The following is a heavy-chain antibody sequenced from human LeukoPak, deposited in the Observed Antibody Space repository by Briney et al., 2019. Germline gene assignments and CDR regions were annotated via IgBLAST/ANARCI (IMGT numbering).Heavy chain of an antibody. CDR2: INHSGST. V-gene: IGHV4-34*01. CDR3: ARARRIAVAGPKRGFDY. Sequence: KSSETLSLTCAVYGGSFSGYYWSWIRQPPGKGPEWIGEINHSGSTNYNPSLKSRVTISVDTSKNQFSLKLSSVTAADTAVYYCARARRIAVAGPKRGFDYWGQGTLVTVSS. D-gene: IGHD6-19*01. J-gene: IGHJ4*02. CDR1: GGSFSGYY.